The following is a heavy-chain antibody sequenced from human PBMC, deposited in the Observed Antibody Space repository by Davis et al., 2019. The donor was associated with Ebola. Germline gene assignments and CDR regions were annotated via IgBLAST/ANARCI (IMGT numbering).Heavy chain of an antibody. Sequence: GESLKISCAASGFTFSSYAMHWVRQAPGKGLEWVAVISYDGSNKYYADSVKGRFTISRDNAKNSLYLQMNSLRAEDTAVYYCARGSRYWYFDLWGRGTLVTVSS. CDR3: ARGSRYWYFDL. J-gene: IGHJ2*01. CDR1: GFTFSSYA. CDR2: ISYDGSNK. V-gene: IGHV3-30*04.